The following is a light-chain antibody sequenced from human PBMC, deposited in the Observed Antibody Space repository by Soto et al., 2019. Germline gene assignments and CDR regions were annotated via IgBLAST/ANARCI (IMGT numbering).Light chain of an antibody. Sequence: QSVLTQPASVSGSPGQSITISCTGTSSDVGGHNYVSWYQHHPDKAPKLMIYDVNNRPSGVSNRFSGSKSGNTASLTISGLQAEDEAAYYCSSYTSSSTRLVFGGGTQLTVL. CDR2: DVN. V-gene: IGLV2-14*03. CDR1: SSDVGGHNY. J-gene: IGLJ2*01. CDR3: SSYTSSSTRLV.